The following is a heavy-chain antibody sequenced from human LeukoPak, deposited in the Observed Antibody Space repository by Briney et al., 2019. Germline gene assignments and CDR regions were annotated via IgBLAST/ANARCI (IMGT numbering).Heavy chain of an antibody. CDR2: ISYDGSNK. J-gene: IGHJ4*02. V-gene: IGHV3-30*03. Sequence: GGSLRLSCAASGFTFSSYGMHWVRQAPGKGLEWVAVISYDGSNKYYADSVKGRFTISRDNSKNTLYLQMNSLRAEDTAVYYCAIEDYYDSSGYYRGPFDYWGQGTLVTVST. D-gene: IGHD3-22*01. CDR1: GFTFSSYG. CDR3: AIEDYYDSSGYYRGPFDY.